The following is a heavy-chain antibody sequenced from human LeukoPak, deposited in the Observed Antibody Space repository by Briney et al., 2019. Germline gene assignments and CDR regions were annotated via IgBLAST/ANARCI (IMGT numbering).Heavy chain of an antibody. V-gene: IGHV4-39*07. D-gene: IGHD2-21*02. J-gene: IGHJ4*02. CDR2: IFYSGGT. Sequence: SETLSLTCTVSGGSINTPNYYWGWIRQTPGKGLEWIGNIFYSGGTYYSPSLRSRVTISLDTSKNQFSLRLSSVTAADTAVYYCARGDGDPPGFDYWGQGTLVTVSS. CDR1: GGSINTPNYY. CDR3: ARGDGDPPGFDY.